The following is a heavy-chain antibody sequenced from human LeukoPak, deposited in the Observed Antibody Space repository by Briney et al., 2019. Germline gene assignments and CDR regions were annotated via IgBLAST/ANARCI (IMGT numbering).Heavy chain of an antibody. Sequence: GGSLRLSCAASGFTFSSYAMHWVRQAPGKGLEWVAVISYDGSNKYYADSVKGRFTISRDNSKNTLYLQMNSLRAEDTAVYYCAKDGLVVVVAAYFDYWGQGTLVTVSS. CDR1: GFTFSSYA. J-gene: IGHJ4*02. CDR2: ISYDGSNK. D-gene: IGHD2-15*01. CDR3: AKDGLVVVVAAYFDY. V-gene: IGHV3-30*04.